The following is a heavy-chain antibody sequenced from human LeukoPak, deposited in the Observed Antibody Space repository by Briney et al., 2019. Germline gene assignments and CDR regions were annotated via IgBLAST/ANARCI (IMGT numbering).Heavy chain of an antibody. D-gene: IGHD3-10*01. J-gene: IGHJ6*03. V-gene: IGHV3-30*02. CDR1: GFIFSSFG. CDR2: IKFDGSSK. CDR3: AKSGVGFYYGSGRGDDYYYMDV. Sequence: GGSLRLSCAASGFIFSSFGMHWVRQAPGKGLEWVAFIKFDGSSKSYADSVKGRFTISRDNSKNTLYLQLSSLRPEDTAVYYCAKSGVGFYYGSGRGDDYYYMDVWGKGTTVTVSS.